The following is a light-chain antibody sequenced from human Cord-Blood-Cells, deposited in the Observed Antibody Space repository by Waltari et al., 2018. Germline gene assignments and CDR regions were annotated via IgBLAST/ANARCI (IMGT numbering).Light chain of an antibody. CDR3: SSYAGSNNVVV. Sequence: QSALTQPPSASGSPGQSVTISCTGTSSDVGGYNYVSWYQQHPGKAPKLMIYEVSKRPSGSPHRFSGSKASNTASLTVAGLHAEDEADYYCSSYAGSNNVVVFGGGTKLTIL. J-gene: IGLJ2*01. CDR2: EVS. V-gene: IGLV2-8*01. CDR1: SSDVGGYNY.